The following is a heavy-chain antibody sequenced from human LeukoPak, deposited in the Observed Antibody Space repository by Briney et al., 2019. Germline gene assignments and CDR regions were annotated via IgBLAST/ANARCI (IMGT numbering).Heavy chain of an antibody. Sequence: GGSLRLSCAASGFTFSDYNMNWVRQAPGKGLEWVSVIYTGGGTYYADSVKGRFTISRDSSKNTVYFQMNSLRVEDTAVYYCARDPSTGGVDYWGQGTLVTVSS. V-gene: IGHV3-53*01. D-gene: IGHD2-8*02. CDR2: IYTGGGT. CDR1: GFTFSDYN. CDR3: ARDPSTGGVDY. J-gene: IGHJ4*02.